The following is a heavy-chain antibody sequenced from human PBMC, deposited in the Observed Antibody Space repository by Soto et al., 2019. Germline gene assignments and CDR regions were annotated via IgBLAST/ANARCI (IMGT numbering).Heavy chain of an antibody. J-gene: IGHJ5*02. Sequence: SVKVSCQASGGTFSSYAISWVREAPVQGLEWMGGIIPIFGTANYAQKFQGRVTITADESTSTAYMELSSLRSEDTAVYYCARDGVDTAMVSHWFDPWGQGTLVTVSS. CDR3: ARDGVDTAMVSHWFDP. V-gene: IGHV1-69*01. CDR2: IIPIFGTA. CDR1: GGTFSSYA. D-gene: IGHD5-18*01.